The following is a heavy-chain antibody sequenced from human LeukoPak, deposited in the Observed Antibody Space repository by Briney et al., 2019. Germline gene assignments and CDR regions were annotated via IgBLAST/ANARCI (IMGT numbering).Heavy chain of an antibody. CDR3: TKGRGI. CDR2: LYTSGST. J-gene: IGHJ4*02. Sequence: SETLSLTCTVSGGSISSGSYDWYWIRQPAGKGLEWIGHLYTSGSTSYNPSLKSRVTISVDTSKNQFSLKLTSVTAADTAVYYCTKGRGIWGQGTLVTVSS. D-gene: IGHD3-10*01. V-gene: IGHV4-61*09. CDR1: GGSISSGSYD.